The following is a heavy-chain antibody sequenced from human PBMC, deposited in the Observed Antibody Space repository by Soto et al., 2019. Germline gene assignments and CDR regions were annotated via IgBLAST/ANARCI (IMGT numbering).Heavy chain of an antibody. V-gene: IGHV4-39*01. CDR1: GGSIRTTDYY. CDR2: MYYTGRT. D-gene: IGHD3-3*01. Sequence: QLQLQESGPGLVKPSETLSLTCTVSGGSIRTTDYYWGWIRQPPGKELDWIGSMYYTGRTYYNPSLKSRVTTSVDTSKNQFSLKLTSVTAADTAVYYCARHLDPYYYGMDVWGQGTTVTVSS. J-gene: IGHJ6*02. CDR3: ARHLDPYYYGMDV.